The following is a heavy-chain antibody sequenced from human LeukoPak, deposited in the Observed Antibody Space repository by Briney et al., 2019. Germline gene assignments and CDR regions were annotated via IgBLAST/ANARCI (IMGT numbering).Heavy chain of an antibody. CDR1: GFTFSSYS. V-gene: IGHV3-48*02. D-gene: IGHD3-3*02. CDR2: LSSSSSTI. CDR3: ARGPMHFGRYPIIHFDY. J-gene: IGHJ4*02. Sequence: GGSLRLSCAASGFTFSSYSMNWVRQAPGKGLEWVSYLSSSSSTIYYADSVKGRFTISRDNAKNSLYLQMNSLRDEDTAVYYCARGPMHFGRYPIIHFDYWGQGTLVTVSS.